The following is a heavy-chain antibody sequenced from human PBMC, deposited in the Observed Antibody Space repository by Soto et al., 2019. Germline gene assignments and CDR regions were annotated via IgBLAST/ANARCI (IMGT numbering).Heavy chain of an antibody. Sequence: EVQLVESGGGSVQPGESLRLSCAASGFSFRDYDMHWVRQPTGKGLEWVSGLGAADDPYYVASVKGRFSVSRDNAQNSLYLQMNNLRVEDTAVYFCARAYLGRLPRRADYYSAMDVWGRGTTVTVSS. CDR1: GFSFRDYD. V-gene: IGHV3-13*05. J-gene: IGHJ6*02. D-gene: IGHD1-26*01. CDR3: ARAYLGRLPRRADYYSAMDV. CDR2: LGAADDP.